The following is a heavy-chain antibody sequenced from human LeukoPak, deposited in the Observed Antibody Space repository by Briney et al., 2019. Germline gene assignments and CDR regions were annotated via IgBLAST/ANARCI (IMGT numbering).Heavy chain of an antibody. CDR3: ARDSADDSSGYYPFDY. D-gene: IGHD3-22*01. CDR2: INSDGSRT. Sequence: GGSLRLSCAASGFTFSNYWMHWVRQAPGKGLVWVSRINSDGSRTTYADSVKGRFTISRDNAKNSLHPQMNSLRAEDTAVYYCARDSADDSSGYYPFDYWGQGTLVTVSS. CDR1: GFTFSNYW. J-gene: IGHJ4*02. V-gene: IGHV3-74*01.